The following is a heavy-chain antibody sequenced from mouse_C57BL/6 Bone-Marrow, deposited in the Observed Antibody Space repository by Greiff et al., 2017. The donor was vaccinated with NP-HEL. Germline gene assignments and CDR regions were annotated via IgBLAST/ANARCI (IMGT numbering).Heavy chain of an antibody. V-gene: IGHV1-53*01. CDR3: ARSNYAWYFDV. CDR1: GYTFTSYW. Sequence: QVQLQQPGTELVKPGASVKLSCKASGYTFTSYWMHWVKQRPGQGLEWIGNINPSNGGTNYNEKFKSKATLTVDKSSSTAYMQLSSLTAEDCAVYYCARSNYAWYFDVWGTGTTVTVSS. D-gene: IGHD2-5*01. J-gene: IGHJ1*03. CDR2: INPSNGGT.